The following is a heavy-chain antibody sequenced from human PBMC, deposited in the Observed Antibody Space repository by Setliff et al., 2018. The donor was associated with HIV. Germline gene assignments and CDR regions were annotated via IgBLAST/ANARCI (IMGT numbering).Heavy chain of an antibody. V-gene: IGHV4-39*01. CDR3: ASLDGSESPYIYYYYMDV. J-gene: IGHJ6*03. D-gene: IGHD3-10*01. CDR2: INYCGTT. CDR1: GGSISTSRYY. Sequence: SETLSLTCTVSGGSISTSRYYWGWIRQPPGKGLEWIGSINYCGTTYYNPSLKSRAAISVDTSNNQISLKLSSVTAADTAVYYCASLDGSESPYIYYYYMDVWGKGTAVTVSS.